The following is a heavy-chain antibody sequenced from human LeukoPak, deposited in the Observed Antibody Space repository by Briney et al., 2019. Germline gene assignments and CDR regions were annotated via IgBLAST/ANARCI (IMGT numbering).Heavy chain of an antibody. CDR2: IKEDGSEK. V-gene: IGHV3-7*01. CDR3: ARDRTRPYY. CDR1: GLTLSSYW. J-gene: IGHJ4*02. Sequence: PGGSLRLSCAASGLTLSSYWMSWVRQAPGKGLEWVANIKEDGSEKYYVDSVKGRFTISRDNAKNSLYLQMNSLRAEDTAVYYCARDRTRPYYWGQGTLVTVSS. D-gene: IGHD3/OR15-3a*01.